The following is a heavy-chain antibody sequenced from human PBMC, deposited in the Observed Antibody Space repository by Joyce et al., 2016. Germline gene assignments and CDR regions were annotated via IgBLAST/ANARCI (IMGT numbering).Heavy chain of an antibody. CDR3: AGAAGAGAHDAFDS. Sequence: EVQLVDSGGGLVQPGGSLRLSCVASGFSFDSYSMNWVRQAPGKGLEWVSYIDVSSTTIYYAYSVKGRFTISRDNGQNSLHLQMNSLSAEDTAVYFCAGAAGAGAHDAFDSWGQGTMVTVSS. CDR1: GFSFDSYS. D-gene: IGHD1-26*01. J-gene: IGHJ3*02. V-gene: IGHV3-48*01. CDR2: IDVSSTTI.